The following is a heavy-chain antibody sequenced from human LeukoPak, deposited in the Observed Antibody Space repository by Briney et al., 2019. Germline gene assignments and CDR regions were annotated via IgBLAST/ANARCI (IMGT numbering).Heavy chain of an antibody. CDR1: GFTVSSNY. J-gene: IGHJ4*02. CDR3: ARDWTSGSYDY. Sequence: GGSLRLSCAASGFTVSSNYVSWVRQAPGKGLEWVSVIYSGGSTYYADSVKGRFTISRDNSKNTLYLQMNSLRAEDTAVYYCARDWTSGSYDYWGQGTLVTVSS. D-gene: IGHD1-26*01. V-gene: IGHV3-66*01. CDR2: IYSGGST.